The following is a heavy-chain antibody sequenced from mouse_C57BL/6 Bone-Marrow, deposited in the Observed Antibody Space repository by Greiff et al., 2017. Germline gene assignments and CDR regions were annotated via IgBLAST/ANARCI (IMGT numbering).Heavy chain of an antibody. CDR2: MHPNGGSP. D-gene: IGHD2-4*01. Sequence: QVQLQQPGAELVKPGASVKLSCKASGYTFTNYWMHWAKQRPGQGLEWIGMMHPNGGSPDYNEKFKSEATLSVDKSSRTAYMELSSLTSEDSAVYYCARSYDYDDYTRDYGGQGTSVTVSS. V-gene: IGHV1-64*01. J-gene: IGHJ4*01. CDR1: GYTFTNYW. CDR3: ARSYDYDDYTRDY.